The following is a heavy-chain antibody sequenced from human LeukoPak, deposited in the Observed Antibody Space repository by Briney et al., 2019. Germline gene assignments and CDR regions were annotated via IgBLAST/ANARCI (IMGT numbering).Heavy chain of an antibody. Sequence: PSETLSLTCAVYGGSFSGYYWSWIRQPPGKGLEWIGEINDSVSTNYNPSLKSRVTISVDTSKNQFSLNLTSVTAADTAVYHCARPRLWGRTDVFDMWGQGTMVTVSS. CDR2: INDSVST. CDR1: GGSFSGYY. V-gene: IGHV4-34*01. D-gene: IGHD3-16*01. CDR3: ARPRLWGRTDVFDM. J-gene: IGHJ3*02.